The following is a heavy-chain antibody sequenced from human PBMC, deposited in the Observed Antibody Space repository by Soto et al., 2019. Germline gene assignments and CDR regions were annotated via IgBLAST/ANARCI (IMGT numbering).Heavy chain of an antibody. J-gene: IGHJ4*02. CDR3: ARGQLILDS. D-gene: IGHD2-21*01. CDR2: TYHSGSP. V-gene: IGHV4-4*02. CDR1: GVSVSSYTW. Sequence: QVHLQESGPGLVKPSGTLSLTCAVSGVSVSSYTWWSWVRQAPGKGLEWIGETYHSGSPNYNPSPQSPILNTGDQSKNPLSPELASWAAAGHGVLFCARGQLILDSWGQGTLVTVSS.